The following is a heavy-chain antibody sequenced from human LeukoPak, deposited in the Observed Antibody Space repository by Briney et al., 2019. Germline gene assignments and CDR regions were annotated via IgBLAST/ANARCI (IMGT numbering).Heavy chain of an antibody. V-gene: IGHV1-18*04. CDR1: GYTFTSYG. D-gene: IGHD2-2*01. J-gene: IGHJ3*02. Sequence: ASVKVSCKASGYTFTSYGISWVRQAPGQGLEWMGWISAYNGNTNYAQKLQGRVTMTTDTSTSTAYMGLRSLRSDDTAVYYCARDARGYCSSTSCPVAAFDIWGQGTMVTVSS. CDR2: ISAYNGNT. CDR3: ARDARGYCSSTSCPVAAFDI.